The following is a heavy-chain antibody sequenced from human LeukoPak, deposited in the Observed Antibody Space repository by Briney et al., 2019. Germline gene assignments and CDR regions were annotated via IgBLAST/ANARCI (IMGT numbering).Heavy chain of an antibody. J-gene: IGHJ4*02. CDR1: GFTFSSYG. CDR3: ARDGPYDYVWGSYPYY. CDR2: ISGSGGST. Sequence: GGSLRLSCAASGFTFSSYGMSWVRQAPGKGLEWVSAISGSGGSTYYADSVKGRFTISRDNSKNTLYLQMNSLRAEDTAVYYCARDGPYDYVWGSYPYYWGQGTLVTVSS. D-gene: IGHD3-16*01. V-gene: IGHV3-23*01.